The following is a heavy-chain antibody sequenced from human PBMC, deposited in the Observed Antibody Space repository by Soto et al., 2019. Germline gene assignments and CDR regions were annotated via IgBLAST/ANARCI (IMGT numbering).Heavy chain of an antibody. CDR1: GGTFSSYA. J-gene: IGHJ6*02. V-gene: IGHV1-69*12. Sequence: QVQLVQSGAAVKKPGSSVKVSCKASGGTFSSYAISWVRQAPGQGLEWMGGIIPIFGTADYAQTFQGRVTITADESTSTAYMELSSLRSEDTAVYYCASHTGSSPEGRYYYGMDVWGQGTTVTVSS. CDR3: ASHTGSSPEGRYYYGMDV. CDR2: IIPIFGTA. D-gene: IGHD1-26*01.